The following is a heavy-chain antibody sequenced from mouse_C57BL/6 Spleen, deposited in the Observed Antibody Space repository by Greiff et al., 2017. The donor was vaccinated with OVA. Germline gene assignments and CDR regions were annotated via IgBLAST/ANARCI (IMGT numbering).Heavy chain of an antibody. D-gene: IGHD2-4*01. CDR1: GFNIKDYY. CDR3: TTCDDYGTGYYAMDY. CDR2: IDPEDGDT. J-gene: IGHJ4*01. Sequence: EVKLQESGAELVRPGASVKLSCTASGFNIKDYYMHWVKQRPEQGLEWIGRIDPEDGDTEYAPKFQGKATMTADTSSNTAYLQLSSLTSEDTAVYYCTTCDDYGTGYYAMDYWGQGTSVTVSS. V-gene: IGHV14-1*01.